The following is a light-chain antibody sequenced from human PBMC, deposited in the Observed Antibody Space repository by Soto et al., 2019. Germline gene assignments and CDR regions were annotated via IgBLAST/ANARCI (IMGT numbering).Light chain of an antibody. Sequence: QSALTQPASVSGSPGQSITISCTGTSSDFGSYNLVSWYQRHPGKAPKLMIYEVSKRPSGVSNRFSGSKSGNTASLTISGLQAEDEADYYCCSYAGSSTFYVFGTGTKDTVL. J-gene: IGLJ1*01. CDR2: EVS. CDR1: SSDFGSYNL. V-gene: IGLV2-23*02. CDR3: CSYAGSSTFYV.